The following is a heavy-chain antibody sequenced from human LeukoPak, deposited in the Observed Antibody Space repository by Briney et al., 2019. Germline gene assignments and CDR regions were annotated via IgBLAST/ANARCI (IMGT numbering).Heavy chain of an antibody. Sequence: PGGSLRLSCAVSGFTFSNHKMNWVRQAPGKGLEWVSSISSSSSDTYYAGSVKGRFTISRDNSKNTLYLQMNSLRAEDTAVYYCAREESGSYYYFDYWGQGTLVTVSS. V-gene: IGHV3-21*01. CDR1: GFTFSNHK. CDR3: AREESGSYYYFDY. D-gene: IGHD1-26*01. CDR2: ISSSSSDT. J-gene: IGHJ4*02.